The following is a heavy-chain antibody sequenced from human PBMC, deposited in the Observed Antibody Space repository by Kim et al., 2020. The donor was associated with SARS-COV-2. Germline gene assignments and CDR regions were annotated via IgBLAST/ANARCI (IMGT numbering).Heavy chain of an antibody. CDR1: GGSISSGGYY. CDR2: IYYSGST. CDR3: ARVFSRGPMVRGVRNWFDP. J-gene: IGHJ5*02. D-gene: IGHD3-10*01. V-gene: IGHV4-31*03. Sequence: SETLSLTCTVSGGSISSGGYYWSWIRQHPGKGLEWIGYIYYSGSTYYNPSLKSRVTISVDTSKNQFSLKLSSVTAADTAVYYCARVFSRGPMVRGVRNWFDPWGQGTLVTVSS.